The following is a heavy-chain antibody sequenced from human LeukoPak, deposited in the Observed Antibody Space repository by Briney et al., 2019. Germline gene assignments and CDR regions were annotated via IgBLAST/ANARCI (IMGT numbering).Heavy chain of an antibody. J-gene: IGHJ4*02. CDR3: ARDIPTYYYDSSGYYSLGY. Sequence: PGGALRLSCAASEVTFSNAWMSRVREAPGKGVEWGSYISRSGSTIYYADSVQGRFTISRDNAKNSLYLQMNSLRAEDTAVYYCARDIPTYYYDSSGYYSLGYWGQGTLVTVSS. CDR1: EVTFSNAW. CDR2: ISRSGSTI. V-gene: IGHV3-11*04. D-gene: IGHD3-22*01.